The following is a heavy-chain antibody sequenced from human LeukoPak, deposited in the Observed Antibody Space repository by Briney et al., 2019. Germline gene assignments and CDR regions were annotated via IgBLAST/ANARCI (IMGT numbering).Heavy chain of an antibody. CDR2: IRGTSSAM. V-gene: IGHV3-48*04. Sequence: PGGSLRLSCVASGFTFRGYWMSWVRQAPGKGLEWVAHIRGTSSAMNYAASVRGRFTISRDNAKNALFLEMSSLRAEDTAVYYCARDRDWSFDYWGQGTLVTVSS. CDR1: GFTFRGYW. CDR3: ARDRDWSFDY. D-gene: IGHD3-9*01. J-gene: IGHJ4*02.